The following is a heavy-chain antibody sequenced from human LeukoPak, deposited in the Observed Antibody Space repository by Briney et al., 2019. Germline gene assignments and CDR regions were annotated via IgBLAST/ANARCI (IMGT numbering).Heavy chain of an antibody. J-gene: IGHJ4*02. CDR3: ARDEWSGYSPPDY. CDR1: GFTFSSYS. V-gene: IGHV3-21*01. D-gene: IGHD3-3*01. CDR2: ISSSSSYI. Sequence: GGSLRLSCAASGFTFSSYSMNWVRQAPGKGLEWVSSISSSSSYIYYADSVKGRFTISRDNAKNSLYLQMNSLRAEDTAVYYCARDEWSGYSPPDYWGQGTLVTVSS.